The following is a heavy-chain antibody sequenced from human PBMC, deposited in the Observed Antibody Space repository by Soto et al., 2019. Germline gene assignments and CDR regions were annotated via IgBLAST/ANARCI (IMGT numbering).Heavy chain of an antibody. CDR1: GGSISSGGYY. D-gene: IGHD3-10*01. CDR3: ARKDLYGSGSDDYGIDC. Sequence: QVQLQESGPGLGKPSQTLSLTCTVSGGSISSGGYYWSWIRQHPGKCLEWIGYIYYSGSTYYNPSLQIRVTTSVDRSKKPFSLKMSSVTASDTAVYYCARKDLYGSGSDDYGIDCWGQGTTVTVSS. J-gene: IGHJ6*02. V-gene: IGHV4-31*03. CDR2: IYYSGST.